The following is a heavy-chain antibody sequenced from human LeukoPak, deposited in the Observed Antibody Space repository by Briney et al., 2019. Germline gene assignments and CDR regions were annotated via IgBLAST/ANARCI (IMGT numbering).Heavy chain of an antibody. V-gene: IGHV3-21*01. Sequence: GGSLRLSCAASEFTFSRYTMNWVHQAPGKGLEWVSSISGSSTFIYYSDSVKGRFTISRDNAKNSLYLQMNSLRAEDTAVYYCARGFEKLRAFDIWGQGTMVTVSS. J-gene: IGHJ3*02. D-gene: IGHD5-24*01. CDR2: ISGSSTFI. CDR1: EFTFSRYT. CDR3: ARGFEKLRAFDI.